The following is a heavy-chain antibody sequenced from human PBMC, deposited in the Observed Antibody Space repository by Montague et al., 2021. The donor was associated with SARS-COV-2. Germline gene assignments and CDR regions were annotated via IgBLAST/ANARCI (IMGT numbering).Heavy chain of an antibody. V-gene: IGHV4-59*01. D-gene: IGHD5-12*01. CDR3: ARTRGYDPLFDF. Sequence: SETLSLTCTVSGGSISSNFWSWIRQPPGKGLEWIGYIYYSGSTNYNPSLKSRVTISVDTSKKQFSLQLSSVTAADMAVYYCARTRGYDPLFDFWGQGTLVTVSS. CDR1: GGSISSNF. CDR2: IYYSGST. J-gene: IGHJ4*02.